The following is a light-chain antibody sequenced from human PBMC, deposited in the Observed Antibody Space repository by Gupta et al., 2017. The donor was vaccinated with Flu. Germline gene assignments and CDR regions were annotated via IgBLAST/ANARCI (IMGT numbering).Light chain of an antibody. CDR3: QHRHSTPCT. Sequence: DIQMTQSPSSLSASVGDRVTITCRASQSISSYLNWYQQKPGKAPKLLIYAASRGKSGVPSRFSGSGYGTDFTLTISRRQPEDFANYYCQHRHSTPCTVGQGTKVEIK. CDR1: QSISSY. CDR2: AAS. V-gene: IGKV1-39*01. J-gene: IGKJ1*01.